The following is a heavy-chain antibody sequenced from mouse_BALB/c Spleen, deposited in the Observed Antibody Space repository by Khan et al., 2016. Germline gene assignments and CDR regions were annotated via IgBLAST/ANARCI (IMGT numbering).Heavy chain of an antibody. V-gene: IGHV5-6-5*01. CDR1: GFTFSSYA. CDR2: ISSGGST. J-gene: IGHJ2*01. Sequence: EVELVESGGGLVKPGGSLKLSCAASGFTFSSYAMSWVRQTPEKRLEWVASISSGGSTYYPDRVKGRFTISRDNARNILNLQMSSLRSEDTAMTYCAREDYGSYEDYFDYWGQGTTLTVSS. CDR3: AREDYGSYEDYFDY. D-gene: IGHD2-1*01.